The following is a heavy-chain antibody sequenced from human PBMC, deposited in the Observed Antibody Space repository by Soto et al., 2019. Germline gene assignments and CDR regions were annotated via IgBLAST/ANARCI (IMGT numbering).Heavy chain of an antibody. D-gene: IGHD3-22*01. CDR2: ISYDGSNK. CDR3: AKDRRGYYYGTAHPFDY. Sequence: QVQLVESGGGVVQPGRSLRLSCAASGFTFSSYGMHWVRQAPGKGLEWVAVISYDGSNKYYADSVKGRFTISRDNSKNTLYLQMSSLRAEDTAVYYCAKDRRGYYYGTAHPFDYWGQGTLVTVSS. V-gene: IGHV3-30*18. J-gene: IGHJ4*02. CDR1: GFTFSSYG.